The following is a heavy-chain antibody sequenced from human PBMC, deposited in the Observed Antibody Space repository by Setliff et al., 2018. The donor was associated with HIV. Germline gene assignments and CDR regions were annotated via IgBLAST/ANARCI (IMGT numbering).Heavy chain of an antibody. J-gene: IGHJ6*03. Sequence: GESLKISCQGSGFTFTNYWIGWVRQMPGKGLEWIGIVCPGDSDSRYSPSFEGHVTISFDKSVSTAYLLWSSLKASDTAMYYCARLEVAGAYSYYYMDVWGKGTTVTVSS. CDR1: GFTFTNYW. CDR2: VCPGDSDS. CDR3: ARLEVAGAYSYYYMDV. D-gene: IGHD6-19*01. V-gene: IGHV5-51*01.